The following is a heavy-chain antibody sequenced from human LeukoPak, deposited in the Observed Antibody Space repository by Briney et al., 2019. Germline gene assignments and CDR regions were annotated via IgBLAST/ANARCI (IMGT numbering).Heavy chain of an antibody. CDR3: ARVSLGYCSSTSCYPFDY. J-gene: IGHJ4*02. Sequence: SETLSLTCTVSGGSISSGGYYWSWIRQPPGQGLEWIGYIYHSGSTYYSPSLKSRVTISVDRSKNQFSLKLSSVTAADTAVYYCARVSLGYCSSTSCYPFDYWGQGTLVTVSS. D-gene: IGHD2-2*01. CDR2: IYHSGST. V-gene: IGHV4-30-2*01. CDR1: GGSISSGGYY.